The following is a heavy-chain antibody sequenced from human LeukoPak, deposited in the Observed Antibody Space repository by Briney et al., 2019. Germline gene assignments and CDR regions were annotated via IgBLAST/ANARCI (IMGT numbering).Heavy chain of an antibody. CDR1: GYIFTRTG. CDR3: TRDHLAADGSDAFDI. V-gene: IGHV1-18*04. J-gene: IGHJ3*02. CDR2: ISPYNDNT. D-gene: IGHD6-13*01. Sequence: ALVKVSCKASGYIFTRTGINWVRQAPGQGLEWMGWISPYNDNTKYAQKFQGRVTMTTDTSTTTAYMDLRSLRSDDTAVYYCTRDHLAADGSDAFDIWGQGTMVTVSS.